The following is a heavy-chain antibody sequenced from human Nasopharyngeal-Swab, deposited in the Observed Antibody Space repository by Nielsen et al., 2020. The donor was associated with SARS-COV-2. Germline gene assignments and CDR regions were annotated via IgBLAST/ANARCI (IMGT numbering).Heavy chain of an antibody. Sequence: WIRQPPGKGLEWVSAISGSGGSTYYADSVKGRFTISRDNSKNTLYLQMNSLRAEDTAVYYCAGGGVAAADYYGMDVWGQGTTVTVSS. CDR2: ISGSGGST. D-gene: IGHD6-13*01. CDR3: AGGGVAAADYYGMDV. J-gene: IGHJ6*02. V-gene: IGHV3-23*01.